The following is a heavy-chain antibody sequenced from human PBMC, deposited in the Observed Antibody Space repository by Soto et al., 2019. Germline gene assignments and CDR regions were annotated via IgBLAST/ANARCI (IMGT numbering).Heavy chain of an antibody. V-gene: IGHV4-31*03. J-gene: IGHJ4*02. CDR2: IYYSGST. Sequence: SETLSLTCTVSGGSICSGGDDGSWIRQHPGKGLEWIGYIYYSGSTYYNPSLKSRVTISVDTSKNQFSLKLSSVTAADTAVYYCARVHSSTSGEMDYWGQGTLVTVSS. CDR3: ARVHSSTSGEMDY. CDR1: GGSICSGGDD. D-gene: IGHD2-2*01.